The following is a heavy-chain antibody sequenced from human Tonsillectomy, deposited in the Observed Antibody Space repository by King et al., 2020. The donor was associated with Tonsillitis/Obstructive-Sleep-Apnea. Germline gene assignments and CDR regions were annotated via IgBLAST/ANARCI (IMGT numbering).Heavy chain of an antibody. V-gene: IGHV3-30*04. CDR3: ARSSGGWVSARLFFDD. Sequence: QLVQSGGGVVQPGRSLRLSCAASGFTFSTYAMHWVRQAPGKGLEWVALLSYDGSNKYYVDSVKGRFTISRDNSKSTLYLQMNSLRPEDTAVYYCARSSGGWVSARLFFDDWGQGTLVTVSS. J-gene: IGHJ4*02. D-gene: IGHD6-6*01. CDR2: LSYDGSNK. CDR1: GFTFSTYA.